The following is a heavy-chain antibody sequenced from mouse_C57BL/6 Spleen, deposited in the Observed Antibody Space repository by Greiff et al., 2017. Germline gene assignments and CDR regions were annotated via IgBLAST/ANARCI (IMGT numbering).Heavy chain of an antibody. J-gene: IGHJ2*01. CDR3: ARYGSLLPFDY. CDR2: IDPSDSET. V-gene: IGHV1-52*01. Sequence: QVQLQQPGAELVRPGSSVKLSCKASGYTFTSYWMHWVKQRPIQGLEWIGNIDPSDSETHYNQKFKDKATLTVDKSSSTAYMQLSSLTSEDSAVYYCARYGSLLPFDYWGQGTTLTVSS. D-gene: IGHD1-2*01. CDR1: GYTFTSYW.